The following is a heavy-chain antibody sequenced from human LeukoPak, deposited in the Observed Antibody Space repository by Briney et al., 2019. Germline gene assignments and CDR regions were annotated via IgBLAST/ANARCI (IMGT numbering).Heavy chain of an antibody. CDR3: ATGYCTNGVCNGFDY. CDR1: GFTFTRSV. J-gene: IGHJ4*02. CDR2: IVVGSDDT. Sequence: SVKVSCTASGFTFTRSVVQWVRQARGQRLEWIGWIVVGSDDTNYAQKFQERVTITRDMSTNTASMELSSLRSEDTAVYYCATGYCTNGVCNGFDYWGQGTLVTVSS. V-gene: IGHV1-58*01. D-gene: IGHD2-8*01.